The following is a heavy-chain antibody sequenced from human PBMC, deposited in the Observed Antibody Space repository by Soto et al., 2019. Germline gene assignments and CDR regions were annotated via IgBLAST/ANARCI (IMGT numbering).Heavy chain of an antibody. Sequence: EVQVLESGGGLVQPGGSLRLSCAASGFTFSNFAMSWVRQLPGKGLEWVSGITTSGDATYYADSMGGRFTISRANSKHTLYREMDSLRGEDTAVYDCATMVARSGNNGYFDYFDYWGRGTLVTVSS. CDR3: ATMVARSGNNGYFDYFDY. CDR1: GFTFSNFA. D-gene: IGHD3-10*01. V-gene: IGHV3-23*01. CDR2: ITTSGDAT. J-gene: IGHJ4*02.